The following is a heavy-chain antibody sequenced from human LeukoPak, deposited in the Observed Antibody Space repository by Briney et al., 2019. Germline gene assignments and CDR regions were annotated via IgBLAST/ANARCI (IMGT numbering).Heavy chain of an antibody. D-gene: IGHD5-24*01. Sequence: SETLSLTCTVSGGSIDSSSSYWGWFRQPPGKGLEWVASFYSSGVTYHTYYKPSLKTRVTISVDTSKNQYSLNLNSVAAADTAVYYCATRDGYKDAFDIWGQGTMVTVSS. CDR1: GGSIDSSSSY. CDR3: ATRDGYKDAFDI. J-gene: IGHJ3*02. CDR2: FYSSGVTYHT. V-gene: IGHV4-39*07.